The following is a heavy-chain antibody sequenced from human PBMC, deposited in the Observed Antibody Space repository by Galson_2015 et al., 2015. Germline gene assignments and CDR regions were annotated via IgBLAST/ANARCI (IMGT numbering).Heavy chain of an antibody. CDR3: ARDGVLVARLPYYFDY. CDR2: ISYDGSNK. J-gene: IGHJ4*02. D-gene: IGHD2-15*01. V-gene: IGHV3-30*03. Sequence: SLRLSCAASGFTFSSYGMHWVRQAPGKGLEWVAVISYDGSNKYYADSVKGRFTISRDNSKNTLYLQMNSLRAEDTAVYYCARDGVLVARLPYYFDYWGQGTLVTVSS. CDR1: GFTFSSYG.